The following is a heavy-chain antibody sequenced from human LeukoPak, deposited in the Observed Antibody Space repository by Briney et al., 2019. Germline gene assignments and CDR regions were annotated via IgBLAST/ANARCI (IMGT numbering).Heavy chain of an antibody. CDR3: ANGRSRSSSGWYNYYDMDV. V-gene: IGHV3-23*01. D-gene: IGHD6-19*01. CDR1: GFTFSSYA. J-gene: IGHJ6*02. CDR2: ISGGGGTT. Sequence: AGGSLRLSCAASGFTFSSYAMNWVRQAPGKGLEWVSAISGGGGTTYYADSVKGRFTISRDNSKNTLYLQMNSLRAEDTALYYCANGRSRSSSGWYNYYDMDVWGQGTRSPSP.